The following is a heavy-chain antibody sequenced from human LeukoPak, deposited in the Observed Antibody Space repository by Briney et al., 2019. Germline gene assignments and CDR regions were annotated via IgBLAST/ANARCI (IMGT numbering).Heavy chain of an antibody. CDR3: AKERNLEIAVAGTIFDY. CDR2: IYSGGDT. D-gene: IGHD6-19*01. Sequence: GGSLRLSCAASGFTVRSYYMAWVRQAPGKGLEWVSVIYSGGDTYYADSVKGRFTISRDNSKNMIYLEMSSLKAEDTAVYYCAKERNLEIAVAGTIFDYWGQGNLVTVSS. V-gene: IGHV3-66*01. J-gene: IGHJ4*02. CDR1: GFTVRSYY.